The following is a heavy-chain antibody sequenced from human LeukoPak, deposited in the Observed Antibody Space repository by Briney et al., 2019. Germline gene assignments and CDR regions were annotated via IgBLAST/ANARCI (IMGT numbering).Heavy chain of an antibody. CDR3: AKDQGTYYDILTGYLGGY. CDR1: GFTFSSYG. CDR2: IRYDGSNK. V-gene: IGHV3-30*02. Sequence: GGSLRLPCAASGFTFSSYGMHWVRQAPGKGLEWVAFIRYDGSNKYYADSVKGRFTISRDNSKNTLYLQMNSLRAEDTAVYYCAKDQGTYYDILTGYLGGYWGQGTLVTVSS. D-gene: IGHD3-9*01. J-gene: IGHJ4*02.